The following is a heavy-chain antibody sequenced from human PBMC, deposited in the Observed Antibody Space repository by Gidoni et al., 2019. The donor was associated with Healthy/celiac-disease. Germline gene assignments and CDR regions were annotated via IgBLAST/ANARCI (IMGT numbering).Heavy chain of an antibody. D-gene: IGHD2-15*01. Sequence: QVQLVQSGAEVKKPGASVKVSCKASGYTFTSYYMHWVRQAPGQGLEWMGIINPSGGSKSYAQKFQGRVTMTRDTSTSTVYMELSSLRSEDTAVYYCARGGGNPRGLLTSFDIWGQGTMVTVSS. CDR3: ARGGGNPRGLLTSFDI. CDR1: GYTFTSYY. J-gene: IGHJ3*02. V-gene: IGHV1-46*01. CDR2: INPSGGSK.